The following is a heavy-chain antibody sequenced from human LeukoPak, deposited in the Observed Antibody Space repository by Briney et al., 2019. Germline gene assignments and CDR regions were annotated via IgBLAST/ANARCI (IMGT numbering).Heavy chain of an antibody. CDR2: IYPGDSDT. D-gene: IGHD2-2*01. V-gene: IGHV5-51*01. CDR3: ARHFELPAAPNRPYYYYMDV. J-gene: IGHJ6*03. Sequence: GESLKISCKGSGYSFTSYWIGWVRQMPGKGLEWMGIIYPGDSDTRYSPSFQGQVTISADKSISTAYLQWSSLKASDTAMYYCARHFELPAAPNRPYYYYMDVWGKGTTVTVSS. CDR1: GYSFTSYW.